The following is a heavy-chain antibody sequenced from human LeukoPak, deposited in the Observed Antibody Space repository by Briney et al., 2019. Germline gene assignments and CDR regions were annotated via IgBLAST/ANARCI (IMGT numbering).Heavy chain of an antibody. CDR3: ARDFPYYYDISGYYQDY. D-gene: IGHD3-22*01. J-gene: IGHJ4*02. Sequence: GGSLRLSCAASGFTFSSYAMNWVRQAPGKGLEWVSAISGSGGSTYYADSVKGRFTISRDNSKNTLYLQMNSLRAEDTAVYYCARDFPYYYDISGYYQDYWGQGTLVTVSS. CDR1: GFTFSSYA. V-gene: IGHV3-23*01. CDR2: ISGSGGST.